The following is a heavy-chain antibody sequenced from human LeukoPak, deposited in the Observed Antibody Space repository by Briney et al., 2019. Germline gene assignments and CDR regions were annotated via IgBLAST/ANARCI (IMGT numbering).Heavy chain of an antibody. J-gene: IGHJ4*02. Sequence: SETLSLTCTVSGVSISSYYWSWIRQPPGKGLEWIGYIYYSGSTNYNPALKGRVTISVDTSKKQFSLRVTSVTAADTAVYYCARGEDYGDHTALLFDSWGQGTLVTVSS. CDR2: IYYSGST. V-gene: IGHV4-59*01. CDR1: GVSISSYY. D-gene: IGHD4-17*01. CDR3: ARGEDYGDHTALLFDS.